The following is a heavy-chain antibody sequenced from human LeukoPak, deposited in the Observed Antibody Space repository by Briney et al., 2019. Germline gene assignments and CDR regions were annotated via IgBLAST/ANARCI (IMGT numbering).Heavy chain of an antibody. Sequence: GGSPRLSCAASVFTFTSYAMHCVRQAPGKRLEWVAVISYDGSNKYYADSGKGRFTISRDNSKNTLYLQMTSLRAEDTAVYYCAKAAAASYYFDSWGQGTLVTVSS. CDR2: ISYDGSNK. CDR1: VFTFTSYA. CDR3: AKAAAASYYFDS. J-gene: IGHJ4*02. V-gene: IGHV3-30*04. D-gene: IGHD6-13*01.